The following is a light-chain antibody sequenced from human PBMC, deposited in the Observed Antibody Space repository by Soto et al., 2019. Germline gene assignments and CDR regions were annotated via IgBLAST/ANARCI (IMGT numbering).Light chain of an antibody. Sequence: DIQMTQSPSAMSASVGDRVTITCRASQGISNYLAWFQQRPGKVPKRLVYAISSFHSGVPSRFSGSGSGTEFTLTISSLQPEDFATYYCLQYYDYPFTFGQGTRLEIK. CDR2: AIS. CDR3: LQYYDYPFT. CDR1: QGISNY. V-gene: IGKV1-17*03. J-gene: IGKJ5*01.